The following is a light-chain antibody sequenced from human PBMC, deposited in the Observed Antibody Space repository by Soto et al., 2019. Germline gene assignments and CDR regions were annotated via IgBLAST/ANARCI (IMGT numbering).Light chain of an antibody. Sequence: IQMTQSPFTLSASVGNSVTIPFRASQSISSWLAWYQQKPGKAPKLLIYKASSLESGVPSRFSGSGSGTEFTLTISSLQPDDFATYYCQQYNSYSPFGGGTKVDIK. J-gene: IGKJ4*02. CDR2: KAS. CDR1: QSISSW. V-gene: IGKV1-5*03. CDR3: QQYNSYSP.